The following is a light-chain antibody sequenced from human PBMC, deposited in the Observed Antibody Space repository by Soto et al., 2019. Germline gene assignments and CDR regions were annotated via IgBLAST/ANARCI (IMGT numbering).Light chain of an antibody. CDR3: AAWDSSLNAVL. Sequence: QSVLTQPPSVSAAPGQKVTISCSGSSSNIGNNDVSWYQHVPGTAPKLLIYDDNKRPPGIPDRLSGSKSGTSATLSIAGLQTGEEADYYCAAWDSSLNAVLFGGGTKLTVL. CDR2: DDN. CDR1: SSNIGNND. J-gene: IGLJ2*01. V-gene: IGLV1-51*01.